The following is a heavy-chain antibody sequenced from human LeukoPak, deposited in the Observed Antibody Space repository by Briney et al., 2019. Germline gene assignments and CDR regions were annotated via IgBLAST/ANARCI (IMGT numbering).Heavy chain of an antibody. V-gene: IGHV1-46*01. Sequence: ASVKVSCKASGYTFTSYYMHWVRQAPGQGLEWMGIINPSGGSTSYAQKFQGRVTITADKSTSTAYMELSSLRSEDTAVYYCASPGNDVDTAMVPLDYWGQGTLVTVSS. CDR2: INPSGGST. CDR1: GYTFTSYY. D-gene: IGHD5-18*01. J-gene: IGHJ4*02. CDR3: ASPGNDVDTAMVPLDY.